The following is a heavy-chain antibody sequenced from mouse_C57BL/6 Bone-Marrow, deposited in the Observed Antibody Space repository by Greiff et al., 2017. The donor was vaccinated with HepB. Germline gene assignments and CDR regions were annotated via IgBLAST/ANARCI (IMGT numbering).Heavy chain of an antibody. D-gene: IGHD2-4*01. CDR1: GYAFSSYW. CDR3: ARYYDYPYWYFDV. V-gene: IGHV1-80*01. CDR2: IYPGDGDT. Sequence: QVQLQQSGAELVKPGASVKISCKASGYAFSSYWMNWVKQRPGQGLEWIGQIYPGDGDTNYNGKFKGKATLTAYKSSSTAYMQLSSLTSEDSAVYFCARYYDYPYWYFDVWGTGTTVTVSS. J-gene: IGHJ1*03.